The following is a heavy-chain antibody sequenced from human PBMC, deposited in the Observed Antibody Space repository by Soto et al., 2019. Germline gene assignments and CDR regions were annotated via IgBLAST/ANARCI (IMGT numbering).Heavy chain of an antibody. CDR2: IYHSGST. J-gene: IGHJ4*02. Sequence: SETLSLTCAVSGGSISSGGYSWSWIRQPPGKGLEWIGYIYHSGSTYYNPSLKSRVTISVDRSKNQFSLKLSSVTAADTAVYYFARSDPGLVTNFDYWGQGTRVTVSS. CDR3: ARSDPGLVTNFDY. D-gene: IGHD2-15*01. V-gene: IGHV4-30-2*01. CDR1: GGSISSGGYS.